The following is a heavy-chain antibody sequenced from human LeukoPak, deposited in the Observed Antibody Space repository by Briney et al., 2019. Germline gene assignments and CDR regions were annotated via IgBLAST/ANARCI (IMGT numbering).Heavy chain of an antibody. D-gene: IGHD2-15*01. V-gene: IGHV5-51*01. CDR2: IYPGDSDT. J-gene: IGHJ4*02. Sequence: GESLKISCKGSGYSFPSYWIAWVRQMPGKSLEWMGIIYPGDSDTRYSPSFQGQVTISADKSISTAYLQWSSLKASDTAMYYCARKYCSGGSCKFDYWGQGTLVTVSS. CDR1: GYSFPSYW. CDR3: ARKYCSGGSCKFDY.